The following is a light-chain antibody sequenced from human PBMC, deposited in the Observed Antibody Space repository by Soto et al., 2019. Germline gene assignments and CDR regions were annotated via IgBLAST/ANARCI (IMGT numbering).Light chain of an antibody. Sequence: QSALTQPASVSGSPGQSITISCSGPSSDVGGYNYVSWYQQHPGNAPKLMIYDVSNRPSGVSNRFSGSKSGNTASLTISGLQAEDEADYYCSSYTSSSTPVVFGGGTQLTVL. CDR1: SSDVGGYNY. CDR3: SSYTSSSTPVV. J-gene: IGLJ2*01. CDR2: DVS. V-gene: IGLV2-14*01.